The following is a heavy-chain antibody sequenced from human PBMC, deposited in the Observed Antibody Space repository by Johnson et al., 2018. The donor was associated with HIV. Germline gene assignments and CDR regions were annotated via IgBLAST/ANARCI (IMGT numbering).Heavy chain of an antibody. J-gene: IGHJ3*02. CDR3: ARGITWYYYDSRGYSSAFDI. CDR2: IKSNTDGGTV. Sequence: VRLVESGGGLVKPGGSLRLSCEASGFTFRNVWMSWVRQAPGKGLEWVGLIKSNTDGGTVDYAAPAKGRFAISRDDSKDTLYLQMNSLRAEDTAVYYCARGITWYYYDSRGYSSAFDIWGQGTMVTVSS. D-gene: IGHD3-22*01. V-gene: IGHV3-15*01. CDR1: GFTFRNVW.